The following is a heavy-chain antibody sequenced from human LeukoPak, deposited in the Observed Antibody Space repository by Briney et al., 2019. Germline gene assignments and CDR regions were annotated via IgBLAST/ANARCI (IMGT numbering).Heavy chain of an antibody. CDR2: IYHGGST. J-gene: IGHJ4*02. CDR3: ARGEEHGSGTVHFDY. CDR1: GDSISNSHW. Sequence: PSETLSLTCAVSGDSISNSHWWSWVRQPPRKGLEWIGEIYHGGSTNFNPSLKSRVTILVDRSNNQFSLRLTSVTAADTAVYYCARGEEHGSGTVHFDYWGQGTLVTVSS. D-gene: IGHD3-10*01. V-gene: IGHV4-4*02.